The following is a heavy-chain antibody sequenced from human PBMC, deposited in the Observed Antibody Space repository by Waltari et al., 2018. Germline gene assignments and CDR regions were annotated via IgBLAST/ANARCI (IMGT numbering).Heavy chain of an antibody. CDR1: GFTFSDAW. CDR3: VTGGHYFGA. V-gene: IGHV3-15*01. CDR2: IKKKSDGGTT. Sequence: EVHLVESGGGLIKPGESLRLSCGASGFTFSDAWMSWVRQVPGKGPEWVGRIKKKSDGGTTEYAVPVKGRFTISRDGSKHTRDLQMNSLKTEDTAVYYCVTGGHYFGAWGQGTLVTVSS. D-gene: IGHD1-26*01. J-gene: IGHJ5*02.